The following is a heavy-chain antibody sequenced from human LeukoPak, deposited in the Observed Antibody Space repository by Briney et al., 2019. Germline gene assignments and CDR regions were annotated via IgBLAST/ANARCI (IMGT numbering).Heavy chain of an antibody. D-gene: IGHD6-13*01. CDR1: GYTFTSYA. Sequence: GASVKVSCKASGYTFTSYAISWVRQAPGQGLEWMGWISAYNGNTNYAQKLQGRVTMTTDTSTSTAYMELRSLRSDDTAVYYCASASSSWNDAFDIWGQGTMVTVSS. CDR2: ISAYNGNT. CDR3: ASASSSWNDAFDI. V-gene: IGHV1-18*01. J-gene: IGHJ3*02.